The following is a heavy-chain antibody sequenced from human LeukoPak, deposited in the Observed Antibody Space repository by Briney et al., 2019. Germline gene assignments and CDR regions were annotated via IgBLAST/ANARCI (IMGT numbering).Heavy chain of an antibody. V-gene: IGHV1-69*04. CDR3: AVTVVVVVAANPEYFQH. Sequence: GSSVKVSCKASGGTFSSYAISWVRQAPGQGLEWMGRIIPILGIANYAQKFQGRVTITADKSTSTAYMELSSLRSEDTAVYYCAVTVVVVVAANPEYFQHWGQGTLVTVSS. J-gene: IGHJ1*01. D-gene: IGHD2-15*01. CDR1: GGTFSSYA. CDR2: IIPILGIA.